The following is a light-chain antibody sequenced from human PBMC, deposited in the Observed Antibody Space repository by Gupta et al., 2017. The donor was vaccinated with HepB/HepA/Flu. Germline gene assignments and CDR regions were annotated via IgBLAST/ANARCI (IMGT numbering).Light chain of an antibody. V-gene: IGLV2-8*01. J-gene: IGLJ2*01. CDR1: SSDIGNTYNL. CDR3: SSYDRSDSVV. Sequence: SSPPQPPRPSGSPGRSAAISCIGTSSDIGNTYNLVSWYQQHPGKAPRLLIYEVSKRPSGVPDRFSGSKSGNTASLTVSGLQPEDEAHYYCSSYDRSDSVVFGGGTKLTVL. CDR2: EVS.